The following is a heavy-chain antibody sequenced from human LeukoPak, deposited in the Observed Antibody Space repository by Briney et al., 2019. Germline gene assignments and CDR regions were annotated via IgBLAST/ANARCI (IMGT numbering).Heavy chain of an antibody. Sequence: SETLSLTCTVDGSIRSYYWSWLRQAPGKGLEWIGHSYFIGSPNYNPSLKSRVTISVDTSNNQFSLKVTSVTAADTAMYYCTKRQGPTSGSYDYFDPWGQGALVTVS. CDR3: TKRQGPTSGSYDYFDP. CDR1: GSIRSYY. V-gene: IGHV4-59*08. D-gene: IGHD1-26*01. CDR2: SYFIGSP. J-gene: IGHJ5*02.